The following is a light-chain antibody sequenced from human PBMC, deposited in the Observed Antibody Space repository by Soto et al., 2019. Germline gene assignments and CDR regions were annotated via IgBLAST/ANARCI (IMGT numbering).Light chain of an antibody. CDR3: QHRSNWPAT. J-gene: IGKJ2*01. V-gene: IGKV3-11*01. Sequence: EIVLTQSPATLSLSPGERATLSCRASQSVNNYLAWYQQEPGQAPRLLIYEGSKRATGIPARFSGSGSGTDFTLTISSLEPEDLAVYYCQHRSNWPATFGQGTKVEI. CDR1: QSVNNY. CDR2: EGS.